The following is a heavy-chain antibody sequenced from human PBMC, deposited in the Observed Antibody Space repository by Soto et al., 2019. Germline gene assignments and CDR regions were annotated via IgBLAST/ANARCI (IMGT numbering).Heavy chain of an antibody. J-gene: IGHJ3*02. Sequence: ASVKVSCKASCYTFTSYGISWVRQAPGQGLEWMGWISAYNGNTNYAQKLQGRVTMTTDTSTSTAYMEMRSLRSDDTAVYYCARDNRRFLEWLLDSDAFDIWGQGTMVTVSS. CDR2: ISAYNGNT. V-gene: IGHV1-18*01. CDR3: ARDNRRFLEWLLDSDAFDI. D-gene: IGHD3-3*01. CDR1: CYTFTSYG.